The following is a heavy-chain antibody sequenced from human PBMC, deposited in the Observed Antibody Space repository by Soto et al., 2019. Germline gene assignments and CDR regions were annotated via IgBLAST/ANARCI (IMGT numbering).Heavy chain of an antibody. Sequence: QVQLQESGPGLVKPSGTLSLTCAVSSGSISSSNWWSWVRQPPGKGLEWIGEIYHSGSTNYNPSLKSRVAISLDKSKNQSSLKLSSVTAADTAVYYCASGGIGEGWFDPWGQGTLVTVSS. D-gene: IGHD2-15*01. CDR2: IYHSGST. V-gene: IGHV4-4*02. CDR3: ASGGIGEGWFDP. CDR1: SGSISSSNW. J-gene: IGHJ5*02.